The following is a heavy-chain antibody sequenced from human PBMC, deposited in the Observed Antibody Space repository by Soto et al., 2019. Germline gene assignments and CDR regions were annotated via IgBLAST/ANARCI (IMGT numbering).Heavy chain of an antibody. CDR1: GFTFSSYG. CDR3: TNGRGQPWAPEFDY. V-gene: IGHV3-30*18. D-gene: IGHD3-10*01. J-gene: IGHJ4*02. CDR2: ISYDERNK. Sequence: QVQLVESGGGVVQPGGSLRLSCAASGFTFSSYGMHWVRQAPGKGLEWVAGISYDERNKYYVDSGKGRFTISRDNSKNTLFLQMNSLRVEDSAVYYCTNGRGQPWAPEFDYWGQGTLVTVSS.